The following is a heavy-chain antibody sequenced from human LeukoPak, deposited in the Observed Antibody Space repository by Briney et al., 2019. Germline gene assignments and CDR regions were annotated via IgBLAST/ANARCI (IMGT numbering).Heavy chain of an antibody. Sequence: SQTLSLTCAISGDSVSSNSAAWNWIRQSPSRGLEWLGRTYYRSKWYNDYAISVKSRMTINPDTSKNQFSLQLSSVTPGDTAVYYCARGEYSSGFFDYWGQGTLVTVSS. V-gene: IGHV6-1*01. CDR2: TYYRSKWYN. CDR1: GDSVSSNSAA. J-gene: IGHJ4*02. CDR3: ARGEYSSGFFDY. D-gene: IGHD6-19*01.